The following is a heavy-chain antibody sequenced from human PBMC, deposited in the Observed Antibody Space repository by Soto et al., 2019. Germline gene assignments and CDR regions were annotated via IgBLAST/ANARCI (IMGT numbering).Heavy chain of an antibody. CDR1: GDSISSSRYY. J-gene: IGHJ4*02. Sequence: PSETLSLTCAVSGDSISSSRYYWGWIRQPPGKGLEWIASIYFSGSAYYNPSLKSRVTISIGTSKSQFSLRLNSVTAADTAVYYCASYHGSESFYYNGIDYWGQGTLVTVSS. CDR2: IYFSGSA. D-gene: IGHD3-10*01. V-gene: IGHV4-39*01. CDR3: ASYHGSESFYYNGIDY.